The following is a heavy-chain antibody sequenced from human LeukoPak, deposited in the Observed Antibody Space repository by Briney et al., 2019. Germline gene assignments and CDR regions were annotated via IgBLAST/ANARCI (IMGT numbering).Heavy chain of an antibody. CDR3: ARVPAAAGRGWFDP. Sequence: YWIGWVRQLPGKGLEWMGIIYYSGSTYYNPSLKSRVTISVDTSKNQFSLKLSSVTAADTAVYYCARVPAAAGRGWFDPWGQGTLVTVSS. CDR1: Y. V-gene: IGHV4-31*02. CDR2: IYYSGST. D-gene: IGHD6-13*01. J-gene: IGHJ5*02.